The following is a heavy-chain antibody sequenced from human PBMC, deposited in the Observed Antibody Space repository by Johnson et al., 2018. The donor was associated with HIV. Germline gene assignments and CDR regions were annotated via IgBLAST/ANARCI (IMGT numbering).Heavy chain of an antibody. J-gene: IGHJ3*02. Sequence: VQLVESGGGLVQPGGSLRLSCAASGFTVSGNYMNWVRQAPGTGLEWVSVIYSGGRTYYADSVKDRFTISRDKSKNTLFLQMNGLRVEDTAVYYCARDPVWDAFDIWGQGTMVTGCS. CDR3: ARDPVWDAFDI. CDR1: GFTVSGNY. CDR2: IYSGGRT. V-gene: IGHV3-66*01.